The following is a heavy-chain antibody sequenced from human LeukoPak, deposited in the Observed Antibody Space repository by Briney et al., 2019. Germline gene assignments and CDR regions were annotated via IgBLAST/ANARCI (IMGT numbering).Heavy chain of an antibody. CDR3: TRDLMDYDVSTGSHHYYMDV. CDR2: INGDGCNI. J-gene: IGHJ3*01. CDR1: GFTFSSYW. V-gene: IGHV3-74*01. Sequence: GGALRLSCVASGFTFSSYWMHWGRQDPGTGLVWVSRINGDGCNINYADSVRGRFPISRDNAKNTLYLQMNTLRVEDAAVYYCTRDLMDYDVSTGSHHYYMDVWGQGPVVTVS. D-gene: IGHD3-9*01.